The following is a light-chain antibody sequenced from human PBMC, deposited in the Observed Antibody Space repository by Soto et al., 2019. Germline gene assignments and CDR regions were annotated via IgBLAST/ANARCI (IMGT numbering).Light chain of an antibody. J-gene: IGLJ1*01. Sequence: QSVLAQPASVSGSPGQSITISCTGTISDVGSYNYVSWYQQYPGKAPKLMIYDVSTRPSGVSDRFSGSKSGNTASLTISGLRAEDEADYYCGSYTTSSNYVFGTGTKATVL. CDR1: ISDVGSYNY. V-gene: IGLV2-14*03. CDR3: GSYTTSSNYV. CDR2: DVS.